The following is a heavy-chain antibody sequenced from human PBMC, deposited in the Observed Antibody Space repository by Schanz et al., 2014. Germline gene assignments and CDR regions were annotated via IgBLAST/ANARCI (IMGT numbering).Heavy chain of an antibody. V-gene: IGHV1-46*03. CDR1: GYTFTTYY. Sequence: QVQLLQSGAEAKKPGASMKVSCKASGYTFTTYYMLWVRHAPEQGLEWMGVINPSGGSTRYGQKFQGRITVTTDTSTSTVYLELSSLRSDDTAVYYCGRGFSRSYIDVWGQGTLITVSS. CDR2: INPSGGST. J-gene: IGHJ4*02. CDR3: GRGFSRSYIDV. D-gene: IGHD6-6*01.